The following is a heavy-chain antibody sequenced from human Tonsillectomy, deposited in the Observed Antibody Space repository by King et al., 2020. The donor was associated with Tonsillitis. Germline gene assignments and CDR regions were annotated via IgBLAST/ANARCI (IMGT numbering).Heavy chain of an antibody. CDR1: GFTFSNYA. D-gene: IGHD1-1*01. Sequence: VQLVESGGGVVQPGRSLRLPCAASGFTFSNYAMHWVRQAPGKGLEWVAIISYDGSEKYYADSVKGRFTISRDNSKNKMYVQMNYLRAEDTAVYYCARDLMSGDWNDPLGYFDYWGQGTLVTVSS. J-gene: IGHJ4*02. V-gene: IGHV3-30*04. CDR3: ARDLMSGDWNDPLGYFDY. CDR2: ISYDGSEK.